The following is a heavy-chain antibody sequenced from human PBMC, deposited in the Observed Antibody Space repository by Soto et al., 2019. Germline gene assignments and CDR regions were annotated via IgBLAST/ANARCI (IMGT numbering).Heavy chain of an antibody. CDR1: GYTFSTYA. J-gene: IGHJ4*02. D-gene: IGHD5-12*01. Sequence: EVQLVESGGGLVQPGGSLRLSCAASGYTFSTYAMHWVRQAPGKGLEYVSVIHSHGGSTCYSNSVKARFTISRDNSKNTLYLQMGSLRVEDTGVYYCARAPGYSGYDALDYWGQGTLVTVSS. V-gene: IGHV3-64*01. CDR2: IHSHGGST. CDR3: ARAPGYSGYDALDY.